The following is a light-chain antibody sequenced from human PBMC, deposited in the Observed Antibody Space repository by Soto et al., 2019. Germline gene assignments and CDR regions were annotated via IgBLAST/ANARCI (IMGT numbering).Light chain of an antibody. V-gene: IGKV1-39*01. CDR3: QQSYTSPWT. J-gene: IGKJ1*01. CDR1: QSILTY. Sequence: DIQMTQSPSSLSASVVDRVTITCRASQSILTYLNWFQQKPGKAPKLLMYAASSLQGGVPSRFSGSGSGTDFTLTIGSLQPEDFATYFCQQSYTSPWTFGQGTKVDIK. CDR2: AAS.